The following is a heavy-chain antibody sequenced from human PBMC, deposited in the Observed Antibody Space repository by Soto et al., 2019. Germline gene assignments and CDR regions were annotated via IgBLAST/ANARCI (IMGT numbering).Heavy chain of an antibody. CDR3: AKRHVVPITAYFDY. Sequence: SLRLSCAASGFTFSSYGMHWVRQAPGKGLEWVAVISYDGSNKYYADSVKGRFTISRDNSKNTLYLQMNSLRAEDTAVYYCAKRHVVPITAYFDYWGQGTLVTVSS. D-gene: IGHD5-12*01. CDR1: GFTFSSYG. J-gene: IGHJ4*02. CDR2: ISYDGSNK. V-gene: IGHV3-30*18.